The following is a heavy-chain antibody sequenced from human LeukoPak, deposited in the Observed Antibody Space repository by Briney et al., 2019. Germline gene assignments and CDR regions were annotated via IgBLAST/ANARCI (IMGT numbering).Heavy chain of an antibody. J-gene: IGHJ4*02. V-gene: IGHV4-61*02. D-gene: IGHD6-13*01. CDR1: GGSISSGGSY. CDR2: IHPSGSI. CDR3: ARAAYSSSHYFDY. Sequence: PSETLSLTCTVSGGSISSGGSYWSWIRQPAGKGLEWIGRIHPSGSISYNPSLVSRVTISVDTSKNQFSLKLSSVTAADTAVYYCARAAYSSSHYFDYWGQGTLVTVSS.